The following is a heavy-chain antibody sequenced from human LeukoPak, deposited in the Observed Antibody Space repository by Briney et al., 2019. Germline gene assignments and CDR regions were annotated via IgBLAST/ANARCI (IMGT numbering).Heavy chain of an antibody. CDR1: GGSISSYY. CDR3: AREVLPGYYKAAFDI. CDR2: IYYSGST. V-gene: IGHV4-59*01. D-gene: IGHD3-9*01. Sequence: SETLSLTCTVSGGSISSYYWSWIRQPPGKGLEWIGYIYYSGSTNYNPSLKSRVTISVDTSKNQFSLKLSSVTAADTAVYYCAREVLPGYYKAAFDIWAKGQWSPSLQ. J-gene: IGHJ3*02.